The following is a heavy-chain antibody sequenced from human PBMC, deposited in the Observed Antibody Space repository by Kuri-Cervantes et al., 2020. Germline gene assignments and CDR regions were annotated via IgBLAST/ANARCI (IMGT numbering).Heavy chain of an antibody. Sequence: KVSCKGSGYNFINYWIAWVRQMPGKGLELMGIIYPGDSDTRYSPSFQGQVTISADRSISTAFLQWSSLQASDTAMYYCARWDSSSSGDYFDSWGQGTLVTVSS. D-gene: IGHD6-6*01. J-gene: IGHJ4*02. CDR3: ARWDSSSSGDYFDS. CDR1: GYNFINYW. CDR2: IYPGDSDT. V-gene: IGHV5-51*01.